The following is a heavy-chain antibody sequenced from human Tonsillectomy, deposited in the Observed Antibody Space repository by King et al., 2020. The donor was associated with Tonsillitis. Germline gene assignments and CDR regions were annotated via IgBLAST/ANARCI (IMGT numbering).Heavy chain of an antibody. CDR2: IYYSGST. CDR3: ARQTLFKYNSEGGWNWVDP. V-gene: IGHV4-59*08. J-gene: IGHJ5*02. Sequence: VQLQESGPGLVKPSETLSLTCTVSGGSISSYYWSWIRQPPGKGLEWIGYIYYSGSTDYNPSLKSRVTISVDTSKNQFSLKLSSVTAAETAIYYCARQTLFKYNSEGGWNWVDPWGQGTLVTVSS. D-gene: IGHD6-25*01. CDR1: GGSISSYY.